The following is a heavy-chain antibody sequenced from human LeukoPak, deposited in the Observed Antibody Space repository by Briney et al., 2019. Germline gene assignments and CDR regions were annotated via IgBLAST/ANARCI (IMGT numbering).Heavy chain of an antibody. Sequence: PGGSLRLSCEVSGFTFSSYWMSWVRQAPGKGLEWVANIKQDGSEKYYVDSVKGRFTISRDNAKNSLYLQMNSLRAEDTAVYYCAREIFWLGYYYDSSGYHDPDYWGQGTLVTVSS. CDR3: AREIFWLGYYYDSSGYHDPDY. D-gene: IGHD3-22*01. V-gene: IGHV3-7*01. CDR1: GFTFSSYW. CDR2: IKQDGSEK. J-gene: IGHJ4*02.